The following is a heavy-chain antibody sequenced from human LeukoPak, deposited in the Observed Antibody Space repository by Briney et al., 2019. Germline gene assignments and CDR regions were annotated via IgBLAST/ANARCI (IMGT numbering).Heavy chain of an antibody. J-gene: IGHJ3*02. D-gene: IGHD3-3*01. V-gene: IGHV3-7*01. Sequence: GGSLRLSCTASGFTFSNFWMGWVRQAPGKGLEWMANIKQDETEKFYLGSVKGRFTISRDNSKNTLYLQMNSLRAEDTAVYYCARAYYDFWSGYGLVTDAFDIWGQGTMVTVSS. CDR2: IKQDETEK. CDR3: ARAYYDFWSGYGLVTDAFDI. CDR1: GFTFSNFW.